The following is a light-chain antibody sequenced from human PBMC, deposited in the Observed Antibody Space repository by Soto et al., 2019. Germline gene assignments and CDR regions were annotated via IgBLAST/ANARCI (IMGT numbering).Light chain of an antibody. CDR1: QSISSW. CDR3: QQQMG. Sequence: DIQMTQSPSTLSASVGDRVTITCRASQSISSWLAWYQQKPGKAPKLLIYDASSLESGVPSRFSGSGSGTEFTLTISSLQPDDFATYYCQQQMGFGQGTKVDIK. V-gene: IGKV1-5*01. CDR2: DAS. J-gene: IGKJ1*01.